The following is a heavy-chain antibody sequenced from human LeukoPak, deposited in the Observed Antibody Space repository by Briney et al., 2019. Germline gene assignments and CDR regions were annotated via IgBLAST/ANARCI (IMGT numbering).Heavy chain of an antibody. J-gene: IGHJ3*02. CDR1: GYSFTTYW. V-gene: IGHV5-51*01. CDR3: ARRGYCSGGSCFSHAFDI. CDR2: IYPGDSDT. Sequence: GESLKISCKGSGYSFTTYWIGWVRQMPGKGLEWMGIIYPGDSDTGYSPSFQGQVTISADKSISTAYLQWSSLKASDTAMYYCARRGYCSGGSCFSHAFDIWGQGTMVTVSS. D-gene: IGHD2-15*01.